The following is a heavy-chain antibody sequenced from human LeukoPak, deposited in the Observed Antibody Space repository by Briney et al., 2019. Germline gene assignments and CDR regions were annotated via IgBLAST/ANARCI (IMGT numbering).Heavy chain of an antibody. CDR3: ARVGATDGYYFDY. Sequence: PSETLSLTCAVYGGSFSGYYWGWIRQPPGRGLEWIGSIYYSGSTYCNPSLKSRVTIALDTSKNQFSLKLGSVTAADTAVYYCARVGATDGYYFDYWGQGSLVTVSS. CDR2: IYYSGST. D-gene: IGHD1-26*01. CDR1: GGSFSGYY. V-gene: IGHV4-39*01. J-gene: IGHJ4*02.